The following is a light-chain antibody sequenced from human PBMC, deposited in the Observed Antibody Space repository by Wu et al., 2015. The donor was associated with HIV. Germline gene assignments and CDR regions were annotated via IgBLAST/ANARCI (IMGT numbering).Light chain of an antibody. Sequence: EIVLTQSPGTLSLSPGERATLSCRASQSVSISYLAWYQQKPGQSPRLLIYGASSRATGVPDRFSVSGSGPDFTLTISRLEPEDFAVYYCQHYGTSPYTFGQGTKLEIK. J-gene: IGKJ2*01. V-gene: IGKV3-20*01. CDR1: QSVSISY. CDR2: GAS. CDR3: QHYGTSPYT.